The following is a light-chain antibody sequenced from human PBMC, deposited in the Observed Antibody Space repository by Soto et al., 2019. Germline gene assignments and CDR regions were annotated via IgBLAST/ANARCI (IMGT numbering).Light chain of an antibody. Sequence: DSQITRAPSTMSAALGCRGTITCRASQSISGSLAWYQQKPGKAPKALIYDASSLESGVPSRFRGSGSGTEFTLTISSLQPDDFATYYCQQYATYWTFGQGTKVDIK. CDR3: QQYATYWT. J-gene: IGKJ1*01. V-gene: IGKV1-5*01. CDR2: DAS. CDR1: QSISGS.